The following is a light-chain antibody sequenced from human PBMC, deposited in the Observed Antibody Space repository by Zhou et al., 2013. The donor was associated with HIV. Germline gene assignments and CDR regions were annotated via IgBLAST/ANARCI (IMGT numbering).Light chain of an antibody. CDR1: HTVTSNY. V-gene: IGKV3-20*01. CDR2: GDS. J-gene: IGKJ1*01. CDR3: LFYVPSRPLT. Sequence: EIVLTQSPGTLSLSPGERATLSCRASHTVTSNYLAWYQQKVGQAPRLLIYGDSSRASGVPERFSGGGSGTDFTLTISRLEPEDFAVYYCLFYVPSRPLTFGQGTILEIK.